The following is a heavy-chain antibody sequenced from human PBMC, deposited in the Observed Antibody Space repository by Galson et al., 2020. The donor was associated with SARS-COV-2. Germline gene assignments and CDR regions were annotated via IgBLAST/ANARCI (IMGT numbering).Heavy chain of an antibody. CDR2: ISSSGSTI. V-gene: IGHV3-11*01. CDR3: AKETTNYDILTGIDY. CDR1: GFTFSDYY. J-gene: IGHJ4*02. Sequence: NSGWSLRLSCAASGFTFSDYYMSWIRQAPGKGLEWVSYISSSGSTIYYADSVKGRFTISRDNSKNTLYLQMNSLRAEDTAVYYCAKETTNYDILTGIDYWGQGTLVTVSS. D-gene: IGHD3-9*01.